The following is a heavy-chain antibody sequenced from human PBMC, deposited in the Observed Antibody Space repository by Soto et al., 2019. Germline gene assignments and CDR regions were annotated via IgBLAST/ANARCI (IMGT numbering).Heavy chain of an antibody. CDR3: ARLTVAGAEGPGSFDD. CDR2: IFSNDEK. V-gene: IGHV2-26*01. D-gene: IGHD6-19*01. J-gene: IGHJ4*02. Sequence: QVTLKESGPVLVKPTETLTLTCTVSGFSLSNARMGVSWIRQPPEKALEWLAHIFSNDEKSYSTSLKSRITISKDTYKSQVVLTMTNMDPVDTATYYCARLTVAGAEGPGSFDDWGQGTLVTVSS. CDR1: GFSLSNARMG.